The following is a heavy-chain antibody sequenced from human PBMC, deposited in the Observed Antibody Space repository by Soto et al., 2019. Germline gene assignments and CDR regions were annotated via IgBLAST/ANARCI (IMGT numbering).Heavy chain of an antibody. CDR2: IKSKTDGGTT. D-gene: IGHD3-16*02. CDR1: GFTFSIAW. V-gene: IGHV3-15*01. CDR3: TTYDYILGSVRYRWAY. J-gene: IGHJ4*02. Sequence: EVQLVASGGGFVKPGGSLRLSCAASGFTFSIAWMSWVRQAPGKGLEWVARIKSKTDGGTTDHAAPVKGRFTISRDDSKNTVYLQMNSLETEDTAVYYCTTYDYILGSVRYRWAYWGQGALVTVSS.